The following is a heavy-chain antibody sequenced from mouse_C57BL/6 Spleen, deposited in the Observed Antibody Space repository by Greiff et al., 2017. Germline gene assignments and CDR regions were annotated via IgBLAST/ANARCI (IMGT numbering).Heavy chain of an antibody. Sequence: EVNVVESGGGLVKPGGSLKLSCAASGFTFSSYAMSWVRQTPEKRLEWVATISDGGSYTYYPDNVKGRFTISRDNAKNNLYLQMSHLKSEDTAMYYCARGGYSNYVWYFDVWGTGTTVTVSS. J-gene: IGHJ1*03. CDR1: GFTFSSYA. CDR2: ISDGGSYT. D-gene: IGHD2-5*01. CDR3: ARGGYSNYVWYFDV. V-gene: IGHV5-4*03.